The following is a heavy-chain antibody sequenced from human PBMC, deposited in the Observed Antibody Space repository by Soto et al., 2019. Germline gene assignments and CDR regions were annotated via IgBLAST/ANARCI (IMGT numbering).Heavy chain of an antibody. V-gene: IGHV1-58*02. CDR2: IVVGSGNT. D-gene: IGHD3-22*01. CDR1: AFTFTSSA. Sequence: SVKVSCNASAFTFTSSAMRGVRQARGQRLEWIGWIVVGSGNTNYAQKFQERVTITRDMSTSTAYMELSSLRSEDTAVYYCAADRTYYYDSSGYGGMDFWGQGTTVTVSS. J-gene: IGHJ6*02. CDR3: AADRTYYYDSSGYGGMDF.